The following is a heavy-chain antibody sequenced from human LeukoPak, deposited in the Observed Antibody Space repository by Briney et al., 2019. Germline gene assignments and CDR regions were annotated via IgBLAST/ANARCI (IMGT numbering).Heavy chain of an antibody. V-gene: IGHV4-4*07. CDR1: GGSISNYH. Sequence: SETLSLTCTVSGGSISNYHWSWIRQPAGKGLEWIGQIHTSGSTNYNPPLKSRVTMSIDTTEDQVSLTIRSVTAADTAFYYCARRDISSGWSFDYWGQGALVTVSS. J-gene: IGHJ4*02. CDR2: IHTSGST. CDR3: ARRDISSGWSFDY. D-gene: IGHD6-19*01.